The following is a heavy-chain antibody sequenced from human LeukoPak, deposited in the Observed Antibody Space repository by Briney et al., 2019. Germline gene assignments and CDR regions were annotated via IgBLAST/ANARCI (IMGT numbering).Heavy chain of an antibody. CDR3: ARDSAGTEGYYCYMDV. Sequence: GASVKVSCKASGYTFTGYYMHWVRQAPGQGLEWMGWINPNNGGTNYAQKFQGRVTMTRDMSTSTAYMELSRLRSDDTAVYYCARDSAGTEGYYCYMDVWGKGTTVTVSS. CDR2: INPNNGGT. D-gene: IGHD3/OR15-3a*01. J-gene: IGHJ6*03. CDR1: GYTFTGYY. V-gene: IGHV1-2*02.